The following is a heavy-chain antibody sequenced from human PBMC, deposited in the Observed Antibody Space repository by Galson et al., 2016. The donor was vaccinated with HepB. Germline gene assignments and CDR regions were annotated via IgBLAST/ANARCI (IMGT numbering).Heavy chain of an antibody. V-gene: IGHV3-73*01. D-gene: IGHD5-12*01. CDR1: GFDFSFSDSA. J-gene: IGHJ4*02. Sequence: SLRLSCAASGFDFSFSDSAFHWVRQASGKGLEWLGRIRSRPYSYATEYLASLKGRFTISRDDSKNTAYLQMNSLKTDDTAVYYCTSLGYSGSGNFEYWGQGTLVTVSS. CDR3: TSLGYSGSGNFEY. CDR2: IRSRPYSYAT.